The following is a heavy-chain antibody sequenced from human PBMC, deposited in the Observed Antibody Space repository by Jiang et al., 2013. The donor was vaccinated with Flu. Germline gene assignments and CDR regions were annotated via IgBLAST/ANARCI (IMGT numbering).Heavy chain of an antibody. CDR2: INVNTRRP. D-gene: IGHD3-10*01. V-gene: IGHV7-4-1*02. CDR3: ARDLNYIHFDP. CDR1: EYNFKCCS. J-gene: IGHJ5*02. Sequence: QSGSELKEPGASVTISCKAIEYNFKCCSINWLRQAPGQGLEWMGWINVNTRRPTYAPGFAGRFVFSLDASVSTTYLQISNLKTEDTAVYYCARDLNYIHFDPWGQGNPGSPSPQ.